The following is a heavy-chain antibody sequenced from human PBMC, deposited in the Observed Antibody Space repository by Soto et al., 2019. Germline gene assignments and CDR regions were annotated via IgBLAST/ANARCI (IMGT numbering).Heavy chain of an antibody. CDR1: GGSISSSYW. CDR2: IYHSGST. CDR3: ARSPDSSGYYPRRYYYGMDV. V-gene: IGHV4-4*02. Sequence: SETLSLTCAVSGGSISSSYWWSWVRQPPGKGLEWIGEIYHSGSTNYNPSLKGRVTISVDKSKNQFSLKLSSVTAADTAVYYCARSPDSSGYYPRRYYYGMDVWGQGTTVTVSS. J-gene: IGHJ6*02. D-gene: IGHD3-22*01.